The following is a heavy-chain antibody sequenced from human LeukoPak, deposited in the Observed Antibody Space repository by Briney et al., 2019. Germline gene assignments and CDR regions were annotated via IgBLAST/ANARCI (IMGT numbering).Heavy chain of an antibody. V-gene: IGHV3-74*01. CDR1: GLTISDSW. J-gene: IGHJ4*02. CDR2: LASDETNK. D-gene: IGHD3-16*01. Sequence: GGSLRLSCAASGLTISDSWIHWVRQAPGKGLMWVSRLASDETNKIYADSVKGRFTISRDNAKNTLYLQMNSLRVEDTGIYYCARDAGWGRLDSWGQGALVTVSS. CDR3: ARDAGWGRLDS.